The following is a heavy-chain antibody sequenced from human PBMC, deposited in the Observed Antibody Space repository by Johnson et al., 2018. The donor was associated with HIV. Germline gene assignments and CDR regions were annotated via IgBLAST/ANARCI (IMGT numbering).Heavy chain of an antibody. CDR2: ISWDGGST. Sequence: QLVESGGVVVQPGGSLRLSCAASGFTFDDYTMHWVRQAPGKGLEWVSLISWDGGSTYYADSVNGRFTISRDNAKSSLYPQMNRLRAEDTAMYYCAREGVGTTCPFDIWGQGTRVTVSS. D-gene: IGHD1-26*01. V-gene: IGHV3-43*01. CDR1: GFTFDDYT. CDR3: AREGVGTTCPFDI. J-gene: IGHJ3*02.